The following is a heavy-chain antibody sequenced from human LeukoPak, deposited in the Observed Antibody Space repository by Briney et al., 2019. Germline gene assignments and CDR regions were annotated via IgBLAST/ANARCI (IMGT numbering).Heavy chain of an antibody. D-gene: IGHD6-13*01. V-gene: IGHV3-33*01. CDR3: AWSSSKDYFDY. CDR1: GFTFSSYG. CDR2: IWYDGSNK. J-gene: IGHJ4*02. Sequence: AGGSLRLSCAASGFTFSSYGMHWVRQAPGKGLEWVAVIWYDGSNKYYADSVKGRFTISRDNSKNTLYLQMNSLRAEDTAVYYCAWSSSKDYFDYWGQGTLVTVSS.